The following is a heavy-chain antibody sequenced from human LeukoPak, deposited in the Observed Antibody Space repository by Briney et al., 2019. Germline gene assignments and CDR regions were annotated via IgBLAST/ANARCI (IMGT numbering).Heavy chain of an antibody. Sequence: GGSLRLSCAASGFTFSSYAMSWVRQAPGKGLEWVSAISGSGGSTYYADSVKGRFTISRDNSKNTLYLQMNSLRAEDTAVYYCAKDFRFFRGSSSPRGDYWGQGTLVTVSS. CDR2: ISGSGGST. CDR1: GFTFSSYA. D-gene: IGHD6-13*01. V-gene: IGHV3-23*01. J-gene: IGHJ4*02. CDR3: AKDFRFFRGSSSPRGDY.